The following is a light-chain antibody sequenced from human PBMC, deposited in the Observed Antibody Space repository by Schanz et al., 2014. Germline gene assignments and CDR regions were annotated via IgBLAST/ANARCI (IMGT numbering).Light chain of an antibody. J-gene: IGLJ2*01. V-gene: IGLV2-14*01. Sequence: QSALTQPASVSGSPGQSITISCTGTTSDVGGYNYVSWYQQHPGKAPKLMIYDVSSRPSGVSNRFSGSKSGNTASLTISGLQAEDEADYYCSSYAGRSTPFGGGTKVTVL. CDR1: TSDVGGYNY. CDR2: DVS. CDR3: SSYAGRSTP.